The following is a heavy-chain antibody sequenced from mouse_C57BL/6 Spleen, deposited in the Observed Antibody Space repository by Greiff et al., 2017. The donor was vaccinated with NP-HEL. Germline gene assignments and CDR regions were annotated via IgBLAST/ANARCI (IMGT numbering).Heavy chain of an antibody. Sequence: QVQLQQPGAELVRPGTSVKLSCKASGYTFTSYWMHWVKQRPGQGLEWIGVIDPSDSYTNYNQKFKGKATLTVDTSSSTAYMQLSSLTSEDSAVYYCEITRDAMDYWGQGTSVTVSS. D-gene: IGHD2-4*01. CDR1: GYTFTSYW. J-gene: IGHJ4*01. CDR3: EITRDAMDY. CDR2: IDPSDSYT. V-gene: IGHV1-59*01.